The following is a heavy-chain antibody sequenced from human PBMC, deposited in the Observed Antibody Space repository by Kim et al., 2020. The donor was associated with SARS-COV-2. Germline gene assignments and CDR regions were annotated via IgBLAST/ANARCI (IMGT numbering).Heavy chain of an antibody. V-gene: IGHV4-34*01. CDR1: GGSFSGYY. CDR3: ARGATYYYDSSGTFDP. CDR2: INHSGST. Sequence: SETLSLTCAVYGGSFSGYYWSWIRQPPGKGLEWIGEINHSGSTNYNPSLKSRVTISVDTSKNQFSLKLSSVTAADTAVYYCARGATYYYDSSGTFDPWGQGTLVTVSA. D-gene: IGHD3-22*01. J-gene: IGHJ5*02.